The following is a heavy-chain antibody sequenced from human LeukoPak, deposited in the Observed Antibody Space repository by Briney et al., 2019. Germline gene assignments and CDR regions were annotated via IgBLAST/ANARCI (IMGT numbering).Heavy chain of an antibody. CDR3: ARVQQLVTYYFDY. Sequence: SETLSLTCTVSGGSISSYYWSWIRQPPGKGVEWIGYIYYSGSANYNPSLKSRVTISVDTSKNQFSLKLSSVTAADTAVYYCARVQQLVTYYFDYWGQGTLVTVSS. J-gene: IGHJ4*02. CDR1: GGSISSYY. V-gene: IGHV4-59*08. CDR2: IYYSGSA. D-gene: IGHD6-13*01.